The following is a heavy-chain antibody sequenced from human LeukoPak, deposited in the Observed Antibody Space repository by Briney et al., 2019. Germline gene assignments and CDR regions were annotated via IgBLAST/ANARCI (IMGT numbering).Heavy chain of an antibody. CDR1: GYTFTGYD. CDR2: MNPNSGNT. CDR3: AREGITGTTGHYYYYGMDV. J-gene: IGHJ6*02. V-gene: IGHV1-8*01. Sequence: ASVKVSCKASGYTFTGYDINWVRQATGQGLEWMGWMNPNSGNTGYAQKFQGRVTMTRNTSISTAYMELSSLRSEDTAVYYCAREGITGTTGHYYYYGMDVWGQGTTVTVSS. D-gene: IGHD1-7*01.